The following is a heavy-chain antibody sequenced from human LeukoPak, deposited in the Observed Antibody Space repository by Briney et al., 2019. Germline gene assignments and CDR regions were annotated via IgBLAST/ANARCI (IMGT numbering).Heavy chain of an antibody. CDR1: GFTVSDYS. CDR2: IRSKAYGGTT. Sequence: GGSLRLSCAASGFTVSDYSMSWVRQAPGKGLEWVGFIRSKAYGGTTEYAASVKGRFTISRDDSKSIAYLQMNSLKTEDTAVYYCTRPASYYGSGSYYYMDVWGKGTTVTVSS. CDR3: TRPASYYGSGSYYYMDV. V-gene: IGHV3-49*04. D-gene: IGHD3-10*01. J-gene: IGHJ6*03.